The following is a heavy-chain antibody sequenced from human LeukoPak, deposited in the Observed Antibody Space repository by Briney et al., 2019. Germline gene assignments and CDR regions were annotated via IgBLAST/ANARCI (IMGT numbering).Heavy chain of an antibody. J-gene: IGHJ3*02. CDR3: ARDPARNVFDI. CDR2: INPSGGST. V-gene: IGHV1-46*01. D-gene: IGHD1-14*01. Sequence: ASVTVSCKASGYTFTSYYIHWVRQAPGQGLEWMGIINPSGGSTSYAQKFQGRVTMTRDMSTSTVYMELSSLRSEDTAVYYCARDPARNVFDIWGQGTMVTVSS. CDR1: GYTFTSYY.